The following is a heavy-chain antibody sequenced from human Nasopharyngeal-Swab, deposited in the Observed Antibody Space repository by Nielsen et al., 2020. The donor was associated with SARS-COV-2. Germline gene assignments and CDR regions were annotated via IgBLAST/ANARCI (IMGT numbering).Heavy chain of an antibody. Sequence: SETLSLTCTVSGDSIGSGKYYWGWIRQSAGKGLEWLGRIDTSGTTYNPSLKSRVTMSLDTSKNEFSLKVNSVTAADTAVYYCVRDSPMTRAVIVEYWGQGILVTVSS. J-gene: IGHJ4*02. CDR2: IDTSGT. D-gene: IGHD3-10*01. CDR1: GDSIGSGKYY. CDR3: VRDSPMTRAVIVEY. V-gene: IGHV4-61*02.